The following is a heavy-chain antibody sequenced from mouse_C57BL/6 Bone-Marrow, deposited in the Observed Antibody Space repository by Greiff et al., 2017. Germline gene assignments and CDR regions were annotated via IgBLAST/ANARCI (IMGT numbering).Heavy chain of an antibody. Sequence: QVTLKESGPGILQSSQTLSLSCSFSGFSLSTSGMGVSWLRHPSGQGLVWLAHLYWDDDKCYNPSLKSRLTISKDTSRNQVFLKITSVDTADTGTYYCARKGYYNYERWYFDVWGTGTTVTVSS. CDR3: ARKGYYNYERWYFDV. CDR1: GFSLSTSGMG. D-gene: IGHD1-1*01. J-gene: IGHJ1*03. V-gene: IGHV8-12*01. CDR2: LYWDDDK.